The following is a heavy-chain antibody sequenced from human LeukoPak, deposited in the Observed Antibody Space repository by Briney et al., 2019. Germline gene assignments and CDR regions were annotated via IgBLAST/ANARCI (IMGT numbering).Heavy chain of an antibody. D-gene: IGHD6-19*01. CDR1: GYTFTTYD. V-gene: IGHV1-8*01. J-gene: IGHJ5*02. Sequence: ASVKVSCKASGYTFTTYDINWVRQATGQGLEWMGWMNPNSGNTGYAQKFQGRVTMTRNTSISTAYMESSSLRSEDTAVYYCARGRGSGHKENWFDTWGQGTLVTVSS. CDR3: ARGRGSGHKENWFDT. CDR2: MNPNSGNT.